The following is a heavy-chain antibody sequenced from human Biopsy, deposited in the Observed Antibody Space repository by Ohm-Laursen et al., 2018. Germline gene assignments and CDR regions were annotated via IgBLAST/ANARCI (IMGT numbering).Heavy chain of an antibody. D-gene: IGHD3-9*01. CDR1: GGTFSNYG. J-gene: IGHJ1*01. V-gene: IGHV1-69*06. Sequence: SVKVSCKAPGGTFSNYGVNWVRQAPGQGLEWLGGNIPILGTGNYAQKFQDRVTVAADTSTSTATMELRSLRSDDTAVYYCATKLTGYFHHWGQGTLVNVSS. CDR3: ATKLTGYFHH. CDR2: NIPILGTG.